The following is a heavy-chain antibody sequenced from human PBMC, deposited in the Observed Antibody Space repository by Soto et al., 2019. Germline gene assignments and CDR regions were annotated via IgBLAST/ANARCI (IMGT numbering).Heavy chain of an antibody. V-gene: IGHV4-4*02. Sequence: SETLSLTCAVSGGSISSSNWWSWVRQPPGKGLEWIGEIYHSGSTNYNPSLKSRVTISVDKSKNRFSLKLSSVTAADTAVYYCARVQALSYYYDSSGYGTWGQGTTVTVSS. D-gene: IGHD3-22*01. CDR2: IYHSGST. CDR3: ARVQALSYYYDSSGYGT. CDR1: GGSISSSNW. J-gene: IGHJ6*02.